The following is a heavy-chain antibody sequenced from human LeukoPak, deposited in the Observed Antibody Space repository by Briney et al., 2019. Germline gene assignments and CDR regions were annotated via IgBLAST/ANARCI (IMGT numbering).Heavy chain of an antibody. V-gene: IGHV3-9*01. Sequence: GGSLRLSCAASGFTFDDYVMHWVRQSPGKGLEWVSGISWNSDSIAYADSVKGRFTISRDHAKNSLYLQMNSLRGEDTAFYFCAKGSGSYSSSFLDYWGQGTLVTVSS. J-gene: IGHJ4*02. CDR1: GFTFDDYV. CDR2: ISWNSDSI. D-gene: IGHD1-26*01. CDR3: AKGSGSYSSSFLDY.